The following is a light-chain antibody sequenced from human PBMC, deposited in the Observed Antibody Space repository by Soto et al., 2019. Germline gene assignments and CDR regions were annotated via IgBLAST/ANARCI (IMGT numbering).Light chain of an antibody. CDR2: LNSDGCH. V-gene: IGLV4-69*01. CDR1: SGHSNYA. Sequence: QSVLTQSPSASASLGASVKLTCTLSSGHSNYAIAWHQQQSEKGPRYLMKLNSDGCHSKGDGIPDRFSGSSSGAERYLTISSLQSEDEADYYCQTWGSGIVVFGGGTKLTVL. J-gene: IGLJ2*01. CDR3: QTWGSGIVV.